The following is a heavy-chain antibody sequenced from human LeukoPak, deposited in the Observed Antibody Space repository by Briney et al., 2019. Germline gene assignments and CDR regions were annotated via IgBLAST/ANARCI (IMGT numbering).Heavy chain of an antibody. D-gene: IGHD4-11*01. CDR1: GFTFSSYA. Sequence: GRSLRLSCAASGFTFSSYAMHWVRQAPGKGLEWVAVISYDGSNKYYADSVKGRFTISRDNSKNTLYLQMNSLRAEDTAVYYCARGDDYSKHALGGWGQGTLVTVSS. V-gene: IGHV3-30*04. J-gene: IGHJ4*02. CDR2: ISYDGSNK. CDR3: ARGDDYSKHALGG.